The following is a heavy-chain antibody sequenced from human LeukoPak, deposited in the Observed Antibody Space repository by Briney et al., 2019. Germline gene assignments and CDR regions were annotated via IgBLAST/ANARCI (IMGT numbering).Heavy chain of an antibody. CDR3: ARGNYYGMDV. CDR2: INHSGST. J-gene: IGHJ6*02. CDR1: GGSFSGYY. Sequence: SETLSLTCAVYGGSFSGYYWSWIRQPPGKGLEWIGEINHSGSTNYNPSLKSRVTISVDTSKNQFSLKLSSVTAADTAVYYRARGNYYGMDVWGQGTTVTVSS. V-gene: IGHV4-34*01.